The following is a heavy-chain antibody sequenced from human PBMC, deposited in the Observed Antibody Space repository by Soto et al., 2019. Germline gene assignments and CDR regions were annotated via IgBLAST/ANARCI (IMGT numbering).Heavy chain of an antibody. CDR2: TIPILAIT. CDR3: ARGGDGSGSESVFDV. D-gene: IGHD3-22*01. Sequence: QVHLVQSGAVVKKPGSSMTVSCKTSGATFSTYPITWVRQAPGQGLEWMGRTIPILAITDYAQKFEGRVTITADRSPTTAYMELTSLKFEDTAVYYCARGGDGSGSESVFDVWGQGTMVTVSS. CDR1: GATFSTYP. J-gene: IGHJ3*01. V-gene: IGHV1-69*02.